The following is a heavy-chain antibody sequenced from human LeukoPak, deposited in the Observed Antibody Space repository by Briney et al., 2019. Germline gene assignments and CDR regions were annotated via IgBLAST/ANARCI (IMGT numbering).Heavy chain of an antibody. J-gene: IGHJ4*02. D-gene: IGHD1-1*01. V-gene: IGHV3-7*05. CDR1: GFTFSTHW. CDR3: ARITTRYFDY. Sequence: GGSLRLSCAASGFTFSTHWMIWVRQAPGKGLEWVANIKQDGSEKYYVDSVKGRFIISRDNAKNSLFLQMDSLSAEDTAVYYCARITTRYFDYWGQGTLVTVSS. CDR2: IKQDGSEK.